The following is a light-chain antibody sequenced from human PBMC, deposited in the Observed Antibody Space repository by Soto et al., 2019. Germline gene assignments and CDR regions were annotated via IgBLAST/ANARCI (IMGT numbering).Light chain of an antibody. CDR1: QSISNS. CDR2: SAS. Sequence: DIQMTQSPSSLYASVGDRVIITCRASQSISNSLNWYQQEPGKAPKLLIYSASTLQGGVPSRFSGGGSGTHCTLTISSLQPEDFATYFCQQSYKKRTFGQGTKVEIK. J-gene: IGKJ1*01. V-gene: IGKV1-39*01. CDR3: QQSYKKRT.